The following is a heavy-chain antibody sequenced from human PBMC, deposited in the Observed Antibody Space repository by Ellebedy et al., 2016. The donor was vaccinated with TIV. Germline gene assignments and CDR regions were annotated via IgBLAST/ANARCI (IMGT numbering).Heavy chain of an antibody. V-gene: IGHV1-18*04. CDR2: ISAYNGNT. J-gene: IGHJ4*02. CDR3: ARSITLVRGTLYDY. Sequence: ASVKVSCKASGYTFTNYGISWVRQAPGQGLEWMGWISAYNGNTNYAQKLQGRVTMATDTSTSTAYMELRSLRSDDTAVYYCARSITLVRGTLYDYWGQGTLVTVSS. CDR1: GYTFTNYG. D-gene: IGHD3-10*01.